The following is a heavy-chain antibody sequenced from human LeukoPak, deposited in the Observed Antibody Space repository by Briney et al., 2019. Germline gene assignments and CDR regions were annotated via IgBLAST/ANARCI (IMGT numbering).Heavy chain of an antibody. CDR1: GFTFSDYY. CDR3: TREDNWYFDL. V-gene: IGHV3-11*05. J-gene: IGHJ2*01. CDR2: ISTGSTYT. Sequence: GGSLRLSCAASGFTFSDYYMTWIRQAPGKGLEWLSYISTGSTYTNYGNSVKGRFTISRDNAKNSLYLQLNSLRAEDTAVYYCTREDNWYFDLWGRGTLVTVSS.